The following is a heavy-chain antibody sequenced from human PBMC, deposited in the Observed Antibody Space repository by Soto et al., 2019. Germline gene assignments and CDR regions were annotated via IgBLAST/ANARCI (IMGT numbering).Heavy chain of an antibody. CDR2: IIPIFGTA. J-gene: IGHJ4*02. Sequence: QVQLVQSGAEVKKPGSSVKVSCKASGGTFSSYAISWVRQAPGQGLEWMGGIIPIFGTANYAQKFQGRVTITADENTSTAYMELSSLRSEDTAVYYCARGGTYYYDSSGYYLFDYWGQGTLVTVSS. CDR1: GGTFSSYA. V-gene: IGHV1-69*12. CDR3: ARGGTYYYDSSGYYLFDY. D-gene: IGHD3-22*01.